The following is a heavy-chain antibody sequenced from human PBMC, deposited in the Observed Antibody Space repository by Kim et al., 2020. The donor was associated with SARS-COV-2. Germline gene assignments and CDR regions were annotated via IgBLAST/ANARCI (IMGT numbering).Heavy chain of an antibody. Sequence: SETLSLTCAVYGGSFSGYYWSWIRQPPGKGLEWIGEINHSGSTNYNPSLKSRVTISVDTSKNQFSLKLSSVTAADTAVYYCARGGHIAARPYYYYGMDVWGQGTTVTVSS. CDR2: INHSGST. CDR3: ARGGHIAARPYYYYGMDV. J-gene: IGHJ6*02. V-gene: IGHV4-34*01. D-gene: IGHD6-6*01. CDR1: GGSFSGYY.